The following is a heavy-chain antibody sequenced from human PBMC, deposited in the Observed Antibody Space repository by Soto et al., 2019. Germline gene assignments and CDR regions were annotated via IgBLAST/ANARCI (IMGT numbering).Heavy chain of an antibody. CDR3: ARGGTMVRGVARY. J-gene: IGHJ4*02. D-gene: IGHD3-10*01. Sequence: QVQLVQSGAEVKKPGASVKVSCKASGYTFPSYDINWVRQATGQGLEWMGWMNPNSGNTGYAQKFQGRVTMTRTNAIGTAYMELSSLRSEDTAVYYCARGGTMVRGVARYGGQGTLVTVSS. V-gene: IGHV1-8*01. CDR2: MNPNSGNT. CDR1: GYTFPSYD.